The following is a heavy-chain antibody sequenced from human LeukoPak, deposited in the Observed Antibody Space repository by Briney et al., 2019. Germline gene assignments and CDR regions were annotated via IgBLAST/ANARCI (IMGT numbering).Heavy chain of an antibody. Sequence: ASVRISCKASGYTFRIYYIHWVRQTPGQGLEWLGLITPIDGNTVYAQDLQGRVTMTRDTSTSTVYMEVKSLRSDDTAVYYCERERAPANDRSYGFDIWGQGTLVTVSS. D-gene: IGHD1-26*01. V-gene: IGHV1-46*04. J-gene: IGHJ3*02. CDR1: GYTFRIYY. CDR2: ITPIDGNT. CDR3: ERERAPANDRSYGFDI.